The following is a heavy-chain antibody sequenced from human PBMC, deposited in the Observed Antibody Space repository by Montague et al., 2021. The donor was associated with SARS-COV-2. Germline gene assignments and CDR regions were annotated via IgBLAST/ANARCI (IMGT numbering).Heavy chain of an antibody. Sequence: SLRLSCAASGFTFSSYAVSWVRQAPGKGLEWVSAISGSGGSTCYADSVKGRFTISRDNSKNTLYLQMNSLRAEDTAVYYCAKDYRGIAAAGTYYYYGMDVWGQGTTVTVSS. CDR1: GFTFSSYA. V-gene: IGHV3-23*01. D-gene: IGHD6-13*01. CDR2: ISGSGGST. J-gene: IGHJ6*02. CDR3: AKDYRGIAAAGTYYYYGMDV.